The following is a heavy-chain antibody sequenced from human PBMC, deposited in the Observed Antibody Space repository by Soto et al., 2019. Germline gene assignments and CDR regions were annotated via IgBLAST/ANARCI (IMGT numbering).Heavy chain of an antibody. Sequence: GGSLRLSCAASGFTFSSYAMSWVRQAPGKGLEWVSAISGSGGSTYYADSVKGRFTISGDNSKNTLYLQMNSLRAEDTAVYYCAKEKIEGGYSYGYFDCWGQGTLVTVSS. J-gene: IGHJ4*02. V-gene: IGHV3-23*01. CDR3: AKEKIEGGYSYGYFDC. CDR1: GFTFSSYA. CDR2: ISGSGGST. D-gene: IGHD5-18*01.